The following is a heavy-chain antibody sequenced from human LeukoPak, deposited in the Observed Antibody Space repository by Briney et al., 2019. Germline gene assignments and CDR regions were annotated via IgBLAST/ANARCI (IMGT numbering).Heavy chain of an antibody. V-gene: IGHV4-34*01. D-gene: IGHD2-2*01. J-gene: IGHJ5*02. CDR2: INHSGST. CDR3: ARVVVPAAIDWFDP. Sequence: SETLSLTCTVYGGSFSGYYWSWIRQPPGKGLEWIGEINHSGSTNYNPSLKSRVTISVDTSKNQFSLKLSSVTAADTAVYYCARVVVPAAIDWFDPWGQGTLVTVSS. CDR1: GGSFSGYY.